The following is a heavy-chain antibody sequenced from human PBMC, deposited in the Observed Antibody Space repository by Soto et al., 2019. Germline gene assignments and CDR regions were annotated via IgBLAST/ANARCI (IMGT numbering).Heavy chain of an antibody. CDR2: INHSGST. J-gene: IGHJ5*02. CDR3: ARGRLLRAYNWFDP. Sequence: ETLSLTCAVYGGSFSGYYWSWIRQPPGKGLEWIGEINHSGSTNYNPSLKSRVTISVDTSKNQFSLKLSSVTAADTAVYYCARGRLLRAYNWFDPWGQGTLVTVSS. D-gene: IGHD3-16*01. CDR1: GGSFSGYY. V-gene: IGHV4-34*01.